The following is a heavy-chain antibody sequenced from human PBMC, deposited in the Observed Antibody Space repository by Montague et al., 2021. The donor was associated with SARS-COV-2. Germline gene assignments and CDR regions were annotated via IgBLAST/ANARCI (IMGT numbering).Heavy chain of an antibody. CDR3: ARGMYGLTETTDAFDI. D-gene: IGHD1-14*01. V-gene: IGHV4-39*07. J-gene: IGHJ3*02. CDR1: GGSISSYHHY. CDR2: MYYSGST. Sequence: SETLSLTCTVSGGSISSYHHYWGWIRQPPGKGLEWIGAMYYSGSTWLNPSLKSRVTISVDTSKKQFSLKLSSVTATDMAVYYCARGMYGLTETTDAFDIWGQGTMVSVSS.